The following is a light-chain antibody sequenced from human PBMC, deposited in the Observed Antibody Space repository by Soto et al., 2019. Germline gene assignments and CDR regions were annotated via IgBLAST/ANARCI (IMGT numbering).Light chain of an antibody. V-gene: IGLV2-14*01. CDR3: SSYTSSPTVI. CDR1: SGDVGGYNY. Sequence: QSVLTQPASVSGSPGQSITISCTGTSGDVGGYNYVSWYQQHPGKAPKLMIYEVSNRPSGVSNRFSGSKSGNTASLTISGLRAEDEADYYCSSYTSSPTVIFGGGTKLTVL. CDR2: EVS. J-gene: IGLJ2*01.